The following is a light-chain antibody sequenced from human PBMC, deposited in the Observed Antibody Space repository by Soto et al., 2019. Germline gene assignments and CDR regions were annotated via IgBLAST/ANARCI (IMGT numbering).Light chain of an antibody. V-gene: IGKV3-11*01. CDR1: QSVSNY. Sequence: EIVLTQSPATLSLSPGERATLSCRASQSVSNYLAWYQQKPGQAPRLLIYDASNRATGIPARFSGSGSGTEFTLTISSLGPEDFAVYYCQQRSNWPPLTFGGGTKVEIK. J-gene: IGKJ4*01. CDR3: QQRSNWPPLT. CDR2: DAS.